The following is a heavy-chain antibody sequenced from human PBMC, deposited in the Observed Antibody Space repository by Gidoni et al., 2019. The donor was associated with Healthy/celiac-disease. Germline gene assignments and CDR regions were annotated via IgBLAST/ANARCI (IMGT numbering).Heavy chain of an antibody. V-gene: IGHV6-1*01. CDR3: ARVDGYSSSWVARRYFDY. Sequence: VSVKSRITINPDTSKNQFSLQLNSVTPEDTAVYYCARVDGYSSSWVARRYFDYWGQGTLVTVSS. J-gene: IGHJ4*02. D-gene: IGHD6-13*01.